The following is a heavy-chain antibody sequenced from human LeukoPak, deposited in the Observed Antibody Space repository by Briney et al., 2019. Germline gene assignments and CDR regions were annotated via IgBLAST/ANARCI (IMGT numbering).Heavy chain of an antibody. Sequence: GGSLRLSCEGSAFIFSGHWMNWVRQTPGKGLEWVASIKEDGSERQYVDSVKGRFSISRDNTKGSLFLQLNSLRAEDTAVYYCARDMQQWLVDSGLVADYWGQGTLVTVSS. CDR2: IKEDGSER. CDR1: AFIFSGHW. V-gene: IGHV3-7*01. J-gene: IGHJ4*02. CDR3: ARDMQQWLVDSGLVADY. D-gene: IGHD6-19*01.